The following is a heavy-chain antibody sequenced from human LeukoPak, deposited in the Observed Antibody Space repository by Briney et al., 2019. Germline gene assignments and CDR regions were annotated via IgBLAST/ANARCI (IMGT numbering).Heavy chain of an antibody. CDR2: INHSGST. Sequence: DPSETLSLTCAVYGGSFSGYYWSWIRQPPGKGLERIGEINHSGSTNYNPSLKSRVTISVDTSKNQFSLKLSSVTAADTAVYYCARGLGDIVVVPAAEPDFDYWGQGTLVTVSS. CDR3: ARGLGDIVVVPAAEPDFDY. J-gene: IGHJ4*02. D-gene: IGHD2-2*01. V-gene: IGHV4-34*01. CDR1: GGSFSGYY.